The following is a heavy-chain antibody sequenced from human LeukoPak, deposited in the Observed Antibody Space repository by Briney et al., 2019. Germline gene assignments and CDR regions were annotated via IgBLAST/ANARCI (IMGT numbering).Heavy chain of an antibody. J-gene: IGHJ4*02. CDR3: AREFFGSGSYPDF. CDR1: GFGFNTYA. V-gene: IGHV3-33*01. CDR2: IWHDGSHK. D-gene: IGHD3-10*01. Sequence: GGSLRLSCAASGFGFNTYAMHWVRQAPGQGLEWVALIWHDGSHKFYSNSVRGQFTISRDNSKNMVSLQMNNLRPEDTAVYYCAREFFGSGSYPDFWGQGTLVTVSS.